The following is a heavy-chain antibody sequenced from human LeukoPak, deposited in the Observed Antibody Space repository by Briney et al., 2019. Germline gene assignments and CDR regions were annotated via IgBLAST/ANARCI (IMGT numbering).Heavy chain of an antibody. Sequence: SETLSLTCAVYGGSFSGYYWSWIRQPPGKGLEWIGEINHSGSTNYNPSLKSRVTISVDTSKNQFSLKLSSVTAADTAVYYCARPLRFPRVNIWGKGKMVTVS. CDR3: ARPLRFPRVNI. D-gene: IGHD4-17*01. CDR2: INHSGST. V-gene: IGHV4-34*01. CDR1: GGSFSGYY. J-gene: IGHJ3*02.